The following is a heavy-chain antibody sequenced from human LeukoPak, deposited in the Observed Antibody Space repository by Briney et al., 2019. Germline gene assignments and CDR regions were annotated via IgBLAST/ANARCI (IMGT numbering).Heavy chain of an antibody. CDR2: IVGDSSSI. V-gene: IGHV3-23*01. Sequence: GGSLRLSCAASGFTFSKYAMNWVRQAPGKGLEWVSGIVGDSSSIFYEDSVRGRFTISRDNSKNTLYLQMNSLRAEDTAVYYCATVLGVPMGYARSSSTPWGKETLVTVPS. CDR1: GFTFSKYA. D-gene: IGHD2-8*01. J-gene: IGHJ5*02. CDR3: ATVLGVPMGYARSSSTP.